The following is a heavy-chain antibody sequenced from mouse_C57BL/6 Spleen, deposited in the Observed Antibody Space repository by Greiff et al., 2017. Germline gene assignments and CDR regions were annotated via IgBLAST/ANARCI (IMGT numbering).Heavy chain of an antibody. CDR2: IDPEDGDT. J-gene: IGHJ4*01. CDR1: GFNIKDYY. D-gene: IGHD3-1*01. CDR3: TTPSSYLYAMDY. Sequence: VQLQQSGAELVRPGASVKLSCTASGFNIKDYYMHWVKQRPEQGLEWIGRIDPEDGDTEYAPKFQGKATMTADTSSNTAYLQLGSLTSEDTAVYYSTTPSSYLYAMDYWGQGTSVTVSS. V-gene: IGHV14-1*01.